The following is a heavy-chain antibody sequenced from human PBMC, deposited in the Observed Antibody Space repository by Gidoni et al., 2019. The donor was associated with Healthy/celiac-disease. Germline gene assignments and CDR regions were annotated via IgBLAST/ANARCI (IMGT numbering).Heavy chain of an antibody. Sequence: EVQLVESGGGLVQPGGSLKLSCAASGFTFSGSAMHWVRQASGKGLEWVGSIRSKANSNATAYAASVKGRFTISRDDSKNTAYLQMNSLKTEDTAVYYCTPHCSGGSCYGMDVWGQGTTVTVSS. CDR2: IRSKANSNAT. CDR3: TPHCSGGSCYGMDV. D-gene: IGHD2-15*01. J-gene: IGHJ6*02. V-gene: IGHV3-73*01. CDR1: GFTFSGSA.